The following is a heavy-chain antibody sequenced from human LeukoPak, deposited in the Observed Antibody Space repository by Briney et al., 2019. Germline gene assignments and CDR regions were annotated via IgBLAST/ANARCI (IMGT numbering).Heavy chain of an antibody. J-gene: IGHJ5*02. CDR3: SRHRRFGVGFDP. CDR1: GGSFSGYY. V-gene: IGHV4-34*01. Sequence: PSETLSLTCAVSGGSFSGYYWSWIRQPPGKGLEWIGEINHGGSPNYNPSLKSRLAISIDKSKNQISLNLSSVTAAETTAYYCSRHRRFGVGFDPWGQGTLVTVSS. D-gene: IGHD3-10*01. CDR2: INHGGSP.